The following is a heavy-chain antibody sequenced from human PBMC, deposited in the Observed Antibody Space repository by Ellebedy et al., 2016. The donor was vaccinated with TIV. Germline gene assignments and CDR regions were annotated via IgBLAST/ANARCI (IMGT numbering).Heavy chain of an antibody. CDR3: AREAVLGGGMDAFDM. Sequence: PGGSLRLSCAASGFPFSNYEMNWVRQAPGKGLEWISYMTSGRGAIYYADSVKGRFTISRDNAKNSLYLQMNSLRAEETALYFGAREAVLGGGMDAFDMWGQGTMVTVSS. D-gene: IGHD3-16*01. V-gene: IGHV3-48*03. CDR2: MTSGRGAI. J-gene: IGHJ3*02. CDR1: GFPFSNYE.